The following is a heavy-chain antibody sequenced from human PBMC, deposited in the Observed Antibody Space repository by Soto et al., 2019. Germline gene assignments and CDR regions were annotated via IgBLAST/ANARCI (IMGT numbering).Heavy chain of an antibody. CDR2: ISYTGST. V-gene: IGHV4-39*01. CDR3: VRTSITSQYGAGYFEY. CDR1: GRPISSSSY. D-gene: IGHD2-2*01. Sequence: SETLSLTCTVSGRPISSSSYWGWIRQPPGKGLEWIGSISYTGSTYYNPSLKSRVTVSVDTSKNQFSLKLSSVTAADTAVYYCVRTSITSQYGAGYFEYWGQGTLVTVSS. J-gene: IGHJ4*02.